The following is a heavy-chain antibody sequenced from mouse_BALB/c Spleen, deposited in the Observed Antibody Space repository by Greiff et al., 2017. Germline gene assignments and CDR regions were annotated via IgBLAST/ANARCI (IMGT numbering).Heavy chain of an antibody. CDR1: GFNIKDYY. V-gene: IGHV14-4*02. J-gene: IGHJ1*01. Sequence: VQLQQSGAELVRPGASVKLSCTASGFNIKDYYMHWVKQRPEQGLEWIGWIDPENGDTEYAPKFQGKATMTADTSSNTAYLQLSSLTSEDTAVYYCNSQKTYFDVWGAGTTVTVSS. CDR3: NSQKTYFDV. CDR2: IDPENGDT.